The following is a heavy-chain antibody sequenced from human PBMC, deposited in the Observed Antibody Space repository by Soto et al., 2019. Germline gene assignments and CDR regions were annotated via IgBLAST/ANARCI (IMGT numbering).Heavy chain of an antibody. V-gene: IGHV1-69*06. CDR2: IIPIFGTA. D-gene: IGHD4-4*01. Sequence: QVQLVQSGAEVKKPGSSVKVSCKASGGTFSSYAISWVRQAPGQGLEWMGGIIPIFGTANYAQKFQGRVTITADKSTRTAYMELSSLRSEDTAVYYCARDRGHDYSNYFPSDYYYGMDVWGQGTTVTVSS. J-gene: IGHJ6*02. CDR1: GGTFSSYA. CDR3: ARDRGHDYSNYFPSDYYYGMDV.